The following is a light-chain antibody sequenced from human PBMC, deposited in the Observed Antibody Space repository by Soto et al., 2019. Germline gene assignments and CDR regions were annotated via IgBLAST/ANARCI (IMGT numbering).Light chain of an antibody. CDR2: EVT. V-gene: IGLV2-14*01. CDR3: NSYRSTSTLVV. CDR1: SSDVGGYNY. Sequence: QSVLTQPASVSGSPGQSITISCTGTSSDVGGYNYGSWYQQHPGKAPKLVIYEVTNRPSGVSNRFSGSKSGHTASLTISGLQAEDEAHYYCNSYRSTSTLVVFGGGTKLTVL. J-gene: IGLJ2*01.